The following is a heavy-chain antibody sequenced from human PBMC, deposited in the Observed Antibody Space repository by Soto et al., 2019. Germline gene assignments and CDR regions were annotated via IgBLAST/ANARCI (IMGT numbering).Heavy chain of an antibody. J-gene: IGHJ6*02. CDR1: GGSISSGGYY. CDR2: IYYSGST. Sequence: PSETLSLTCTVSGGSISSGGYYWSWIRQHPGKGLEWIGYIYYSGSTYYNPSLKSRVTISVDTSKNPFSLKLSSVTAADTAVYYCARALINYDFWSGYPGGDYYYYGMDVWGHGSTVTVSS. CDR3: ARALINYDFWSGYPGGDYYYYGMDV. V-gene: IGHV4-31*03. D-gene: IGHD3-3*01.